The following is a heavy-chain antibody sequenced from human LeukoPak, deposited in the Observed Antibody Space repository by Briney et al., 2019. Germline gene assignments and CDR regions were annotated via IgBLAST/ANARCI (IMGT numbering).Heavy chain of an antibody. CDR3: ARGFVSVSGTPGPLRY. Sequence: SETLSLTCAVYGGSFSGYYWSWLRQPPGKGLEWIGEINHSGSTNYNPSLKSRVTISVDTSKNQFSLKLNSVTAADTAVYYCARGFVSVSGTPGPLRYWGQGTLVTVSS. CDR2: INHSGST. V-gene: IGHV4-34*01. J-gene: IGHJ4*02. D-gene: IGHD6-19*01. CDR1: GGSFSGYY.